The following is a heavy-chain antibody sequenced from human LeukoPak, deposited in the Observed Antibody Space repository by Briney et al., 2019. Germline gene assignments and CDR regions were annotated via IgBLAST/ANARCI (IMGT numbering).Heavy chain of an antibody. D-gene: IGHD6-19*01. CDR3: AREPSYSSGPPGY. CDR2: ISGYNGNT. V-gene: IGHV1-18*01. CDR1: GYTFTSYG. J-gene: IGHJ4*02. Sequence: ASVKVPFTASGYTFTSYGITWVRQAPGQGLEWMGWISGYNGNTNYAQNLQGRVTMTTDTSTSTAYMELRSLRSDDTAVYYCAREPSYSSGPPGYWGQGTLVTVSS.